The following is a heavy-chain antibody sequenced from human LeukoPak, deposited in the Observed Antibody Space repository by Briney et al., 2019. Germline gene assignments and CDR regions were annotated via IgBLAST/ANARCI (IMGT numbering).Heavy chain of an antibody. CDR2: ISSSGSTI. Sequence: GGSLRLSCAASGFTFSDYYMSWIRQAPGKGLEWVSYISSSGSTIYYADSVKGRFTISRDNAKNSLYLQVNSLRAEDTAVYYCARDVGYCGGDCYPYYFDYWGQGTLVTVSS. V-gene: IGHV3-11*01. J-gene: IGHJ4*02. CDR1: GFTFSDYY. CDR3: ARDVGYCGGDCYPYYFDY. D-gene: IGHD2-21*02.